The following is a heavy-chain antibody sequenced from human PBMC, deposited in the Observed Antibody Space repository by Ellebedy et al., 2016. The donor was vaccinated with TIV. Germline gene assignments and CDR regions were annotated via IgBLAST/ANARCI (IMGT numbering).Heavy chain of an antibody. CDR1: GYNFASYW. CDR3: ATQLERRGGASS. CDR2: INPSDSDT. V-gene: IGHV5-10-1*01. Sequence: PGGSLRLSCKGSGYNFASYWISWVRQMHGKGLEWMGKINPSDSDTNYSPSFQGHASFSADTSISTAYLQWSGLQTSDTAIYYCATQLERRGGASSWGQGTLVTVSS. J-gene: IGHJ5*02. D-gene: IGHD5-24*01.